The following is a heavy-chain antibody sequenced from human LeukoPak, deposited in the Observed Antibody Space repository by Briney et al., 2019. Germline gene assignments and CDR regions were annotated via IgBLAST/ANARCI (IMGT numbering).Heavy chain of an antibody. CDR1: GFTFSSYA. D-gene: IGHD2-2*02. V-gene: IGHV3-30*04. CDR2: ISYDGSNK. J-gene: IGHJ4*02. CDR3: AKDLETYTGLFDY. Sequence: QPGGSLRLSCAASGFTFSSYAMHWVRQAPGKGLEWVAVISYDGSNKYYADSVKGRFTISRDNSKNTLYLQMNSLRAEDTAVYYCAKDLETYTGLFDYWGQGTLVTVSS.